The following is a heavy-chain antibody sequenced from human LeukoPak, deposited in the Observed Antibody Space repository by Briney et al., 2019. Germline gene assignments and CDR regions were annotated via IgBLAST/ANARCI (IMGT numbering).Heavy chain of an antibody. V-gene: IGHV4-4*07. CDR3: TRARYSVYDGTFEI. Sequence: SETLSLTCPVSARSISVYFWSWIRQPAGKTLEWIGRIYSSGSTDYNPSLKGRVTMSVDTSKNHFSQKLSSVTAADTATYYCTRARYSVYDGTFEIWGQRTMVTVSS. CDR1: ARSISVYF. CDR2: IYSSGST. D-gene: IGHD5/OR15-5a*01. J-gene: IGHJ3*02.